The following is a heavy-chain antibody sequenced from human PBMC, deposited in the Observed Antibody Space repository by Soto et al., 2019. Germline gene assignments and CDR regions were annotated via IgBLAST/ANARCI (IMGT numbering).Heavy chain of an antibody. J-gene: IGHJ6*02. Sequence: SETLSLTCTVSGGSISSGDYYWSWIRQPPGKGLEWIGYIYYSGSTYYNPSLKSRVTISVDTSKNQFSLKLSSVTAADTAVYYCARDTYYYGLGGLDVWGQGTTVTVSS. CDR3: ARDTYYYGLGGLDV. V-gene: IGHV4-30-4*01. D-gene: IGHD3-10*01. CDR2: IYYSGST. CDR1: GGSISSGDYY.